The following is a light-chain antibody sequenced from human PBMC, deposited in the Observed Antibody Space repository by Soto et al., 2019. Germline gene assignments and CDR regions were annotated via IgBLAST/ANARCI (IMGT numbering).Light chain of an antibody. CDR1: QRVSSSY. CDR3: QQYGSSPLT. CDR2: GAS. Sequence: EIVLTQSPGTLSLSPGERATLSCRASQRVSSSYLAWYQQKPGQAPRLLIYGASSRATGIPDRFSGSWSGTDFTLTISRLEPEDFAVYYCQQYGSSPLTFGGGTKVEIK. V-gene: IGKV3-20*01. J-gene: IGKJ4*01.